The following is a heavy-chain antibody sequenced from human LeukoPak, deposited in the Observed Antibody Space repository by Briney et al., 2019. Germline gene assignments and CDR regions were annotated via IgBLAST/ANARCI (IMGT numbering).Heavy chain of an antibody. CDR2: IYSGGTT. CDR1: GFSVSNNY. J-gene: IGHJ4*02. V-gene: IGHV3-53*01. Sequence: GGSLRLSCAASGFSVSNNYMTWVRQAPGKGLEWVSNIYSGGTTFYSDSVKGRFTISRDNSKNTLYLQMNNVRAEDTALYYCVRSPGSLFDYWGQGTLVTVSS. CDR3: VRSPGSLFDY.